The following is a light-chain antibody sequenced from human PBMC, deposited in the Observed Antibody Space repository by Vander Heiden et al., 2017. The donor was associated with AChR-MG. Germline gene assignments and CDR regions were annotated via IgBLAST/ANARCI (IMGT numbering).Light chain of an antibody. CDR3: QQSYSTPQP. Sequence: DSQMTQSPSSLSASVGDRVTITCRARQNISSYLNWYQQKPGKAPKLLIYAASSLQSGVPSRFSGSGSGTDFTLTISSLQPEDFATYYCQQSYSTPQPFCGATQVEIK. V-gene: IGKV1-39*01. CDR2: AAS. J-gene: IGKJ4*01. CDR1: QNISSY.